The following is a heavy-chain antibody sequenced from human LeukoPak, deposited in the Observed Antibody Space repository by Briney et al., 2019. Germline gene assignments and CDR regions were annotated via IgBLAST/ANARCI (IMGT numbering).Heavy chain of an antibody. CDR1: GGSISSYY. D-gene: IGHD6-19*01. J-gene: IGHJ3*02. CDR2: IYFSGST. Sequence: SETLSLTSTVSGGSISSYYWSWIRQLPGTGLEWIGYIYFSGSTNYNPSLKSRVTISVDKSKNQFSLKLSSVTAADTAVYYFSRERAYSSGWYREDACDIGGQGTMVTVSS. CDR3: SRERAYSSGWYREDACDI. V-gene: IGHV4-59*12.